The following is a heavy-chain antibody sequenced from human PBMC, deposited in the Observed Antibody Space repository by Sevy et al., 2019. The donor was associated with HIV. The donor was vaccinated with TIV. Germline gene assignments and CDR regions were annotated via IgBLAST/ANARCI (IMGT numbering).Heavy chain of an antibody. J-gene: IGHJ6*02. CDR3: AKGFCSGGSCPRDYYYYGMDV. CDR2: ISGSGRST. V-gene: IGHV3-23*01. CDR1: GFTFSTYA. Sequence: GGSLRLSCAASGFTFSTYAMNWVRQAPGKGLEWVSSISGSGRSTYYADSVEGRFTSSRDNSKNTLYLQMNSLRADDTAVYYCAKGFCSGGSCPRDYYYYGMDVWGQGTTVTVSS. D-gene: IGHD2-15*01.